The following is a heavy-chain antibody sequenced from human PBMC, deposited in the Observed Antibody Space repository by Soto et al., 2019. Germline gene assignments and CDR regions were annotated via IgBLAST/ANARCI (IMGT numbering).Heavy chain of an antibody. CDR3: AKSRSGSYPTGYYYYYMDV. V-gene: IGHV3-23*01. CDR1: GFTFSSYA. Sequence: GESLKISCAASGFTFSSYAMSWVRQAPGKGLEWVSAISGSGGSTYYADSVKGRFTISRDNSKNTLYLQMNSLRAEDTAVYYCAKSRSGSYPTGYYYYYMDVWGKGTTVTVSS. CDR2: ISGSGGST. D-gene: IGHD3-10*01. J-gene: IGHJ6*03.